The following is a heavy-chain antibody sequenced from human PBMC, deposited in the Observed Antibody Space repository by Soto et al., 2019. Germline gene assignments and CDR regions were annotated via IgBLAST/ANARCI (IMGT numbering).Heavy chain of an antibody. CDR2: IYTSGST. Sequence: RSLTCTVSGGSISSYYWSWIRQPAGKGLEWSGRIYTSGSTNYNPSLKSRVTMSVDTSKNQFSLRLSSVTAADTAVYYCARAVGYSGYDFAFDIWGQGXMVTVSS. CDR3: ARAVGYSGYDFAFDI. J-gene: IGHJ3*02. D-gene: IGHD5-12*01. V-gene: IGHV4-4*07. CDR1: GGSISSYY.